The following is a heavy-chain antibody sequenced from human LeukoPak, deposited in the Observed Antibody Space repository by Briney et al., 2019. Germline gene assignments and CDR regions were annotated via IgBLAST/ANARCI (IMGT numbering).Heavy chain of an antibody. Sequence: GGSLRLSCAASGFTFSHYGMHWVRQAPGGGLEWVAVIWSDGSDKYYAKSVKGRFTISRDNSKNSLYLQMNSLRAEDTAVYYCAKDAQRGFDYSNSLQHWGQGALVTVSS. J-gene: IGHJ1*01. CDR1: GFTFSHYG. D-gene: IGHD4-11*01. CDR3: AKDAQRGFDYSNSLQH. CDR2: IWSDGSDK. V-gene: IGHV3-33*06.